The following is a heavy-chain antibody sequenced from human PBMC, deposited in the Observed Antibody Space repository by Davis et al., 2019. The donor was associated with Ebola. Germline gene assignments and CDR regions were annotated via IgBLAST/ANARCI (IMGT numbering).Heavy chain of an antibody. D-gene: IGHD3-9*01. Sequence: GESLKISCEASGFTFSSSDMHWLRQAPGKGLEWVAVISFDASNKDYAASVKGRFTISRDNSKNTVHLQMNSLRREDTAVYYCARGHDILTGSHNYFDYWGQGNLVTVSS. J-gene: IGHJ4*02. CDR1: GFTFSSSD. V-gene: IGHV3-30-3*01. CDR2: ISFDASNK. CDR3: ARGHDILTGSHNYFDY.